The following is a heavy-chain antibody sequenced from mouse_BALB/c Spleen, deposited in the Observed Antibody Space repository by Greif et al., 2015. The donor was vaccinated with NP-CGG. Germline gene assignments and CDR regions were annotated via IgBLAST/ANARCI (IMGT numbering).Heavy chain of an antibody. D-gene: IGHD4-1*01. Sequence: VQLQQSGAELVKPGASVKLSCTASGFNTKDTYMHWVKQRPEQGLEWIGRIDPANGNTKYDPKFQGKATITADTSSNTAYLQLSSLTSEDTAVYYCARPGIFYYAMDYWGQGTSVTVSS. V-gene: IGHV14-3*02. CDR1: GFNTKDTY. CDR2: IDPANGNT. J-gene: IGHJ4*01. CDR3: ARPGIFYYAMDY.